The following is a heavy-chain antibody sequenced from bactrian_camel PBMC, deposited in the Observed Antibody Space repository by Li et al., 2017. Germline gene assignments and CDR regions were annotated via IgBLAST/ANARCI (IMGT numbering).Heavy chain of an antibody. Sequence: VQLVESGGGSVQAGGSLRLSCGASGYTNRFNCMGWFRQAPGKEREGVARIYTGEGSTYYADSVKGRFTISQDNAKNTVYPQMTGLKPEDTAMYYCAARAYCPDTATMTRSEVYEYWGQGTQVTVS. CDR3: AARAYCPDTATMTRSEVYEY. V-gene: IGHV3S63*01. CDR2: IYTGEGST. J-gene: IGHJ4*01. CDR1: GYTNRFNC. D-gene: IGHD4*01.